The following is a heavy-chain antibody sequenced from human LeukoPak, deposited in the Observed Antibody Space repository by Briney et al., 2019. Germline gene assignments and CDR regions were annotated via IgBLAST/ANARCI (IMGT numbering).Heavy chain of an antibody. D-gene: IGHD6-19*01. V-gene: IGHV3-7*01. J-gene: IGHJ4*02. CDR2: IKQDGSEK. Sequence: PGGSLRLSCAASGFTFSSYWMSWVRQAPGKGLEWVANIKQDGSEKYYVDSVKGRFTISRDNAKNSLYLQMDSLRAEDTAVYYCARSGVAGTWAIDYWGQGTLVTVSS. CDR3: ARSGVAGTWAIDY. CDR1: GFTFSSYW.